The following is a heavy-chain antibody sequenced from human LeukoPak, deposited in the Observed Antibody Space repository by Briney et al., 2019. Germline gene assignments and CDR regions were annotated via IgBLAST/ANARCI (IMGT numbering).Heavy chain of an antibody. J-gene: IGHJ3*02. CDR2: SYYIDSDT. CDR3: AGAGIVGATTSLDAFDI. V-gene: IGHV5-51*01. D-gene: IGHD1-26*01. CDR1: GYSFTSYW. Sequence: HGESLKISCKGSGYSFTSYWIGWVRQMPGKGLEWMGISYYIDSDTRYSPSFQGEVTISADKSISTAYLQWSSLKASDTAMYYCAGAGIVGATTSLDAFDIWGQGTMVPVSS.